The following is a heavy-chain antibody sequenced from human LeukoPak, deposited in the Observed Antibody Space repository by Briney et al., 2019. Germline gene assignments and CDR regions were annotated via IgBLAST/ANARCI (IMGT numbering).Heavy chain of an antibody. Sequence: GGSLRLSCTASGFTFSNYAMSWVRQAPGKGLEWVSSISSSSSYIYYADSVKGRFTISRDNAKNSLYLQMNSLRAEDTAVYYCARGYYGSDYYFDYWGQGTLVTVSS. V-gene: IGHV3-21*01. CDR1: GFTFSNYA. CDR2: ISSSSSYI. D-gene: IGHD3-10*01. J-gene: IGHJ4*02. CDR3: ARGYYGSDYYFDY.